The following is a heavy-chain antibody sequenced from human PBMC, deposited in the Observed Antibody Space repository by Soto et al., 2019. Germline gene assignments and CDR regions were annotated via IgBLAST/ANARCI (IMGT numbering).Heavy chain of an antibody. Sequence: SQTLSLTCAISGDSVSSNSAAWNWIRQSPSRGLEWLGRTYYRSKWYNDYAVSVKSRITINPDTSKNQFSLQLNSVTPEDTAVYYCARAEIWYSSSWYLDYGMDVWGQGTTVTVSS. V-gene: IGHV6-1*01. CDR2: TYYRSKWYN. J-gene: IGHJ6*02. CDR1: GDSVSSNSAA. D-gene: IGHD6-13*01. CDR3: ARAEIWYSSSWYLDYGMDV.